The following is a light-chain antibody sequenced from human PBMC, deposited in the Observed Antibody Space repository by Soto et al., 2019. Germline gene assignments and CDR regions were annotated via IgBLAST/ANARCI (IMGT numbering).Light chain of an antibody. CDR2: DAS. CDR3: QQYGSSPSIT. J-gene: IGKJ5*01. V-gene: IGKV3-20*01. CDR1: QTIDNT. Sequence: EIVMTQSPATLSLSPVERATLSCRAIQTIDNTLAWYQRKPGQAPRLLIYDASTRATGVPARFSGSGSGTDFTLTISRLEPEDFAVYYCQQYGSSPSITFGQGTRLEIK.